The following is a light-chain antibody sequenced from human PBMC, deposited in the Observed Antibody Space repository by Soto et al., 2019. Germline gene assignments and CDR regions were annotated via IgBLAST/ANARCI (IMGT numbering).Light chain of an antibody. J-gene: IGLJ1*01. CDR1: SSDFGIYNL. V-gene: IGLV2-14*02. CDR2: EDT. Sequence: QSALTQPASVSGSPGQSITISCTATSSDFGIYNLVSWYRQHPGKAPQVLIYEDTKRPSGVSFRFSGSKSGNTASLTISGLQAEDEADYYCSSYTSSSTLALYVFGTGTKLTVL. CDR3: SSYTSSSTLALYV.